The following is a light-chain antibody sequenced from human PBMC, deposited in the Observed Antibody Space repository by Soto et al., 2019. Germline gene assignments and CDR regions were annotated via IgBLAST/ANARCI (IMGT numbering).Light chain of an antibody. J-gene: IGKJ4*01. V-gene: IGKV1-8*01. Sequence: AIQLTQSPSSFSASTGDRVTITCRASQGISSSLAWYQQKPGKAPELLIYAASTLQSGVPSRFSGSGSGTDFTLTINCLQSEDFAAYYCQQYYSYPLTFGGGTKVEIK. CDR2: AAS. CDR1: QGISSS. CDR3: QQYYSYPLT.